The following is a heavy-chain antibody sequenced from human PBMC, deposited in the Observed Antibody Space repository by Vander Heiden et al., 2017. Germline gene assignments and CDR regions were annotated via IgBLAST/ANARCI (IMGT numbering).Heavy chain of an antibody. CDR3: AKDRDEAYYDSSGYPDY. CDR2: ISGSGGST. V-gene: IGHV3-23*01. J-gene: IGHJ4*02. D-gene: IGHD3-22*01. Sequence: EVQLLESGGGLVQPGGSLRLSCAASGFTFSSYAMSWVRQAPGKGLEWVSAISGSGGSTYYADSVKGRFTISRDNSKNTLYLQMNSLRAEDTAVYYCAKDRDEAYYDSSGYPDYWGQGTLVTVSS. CDR1: GFTFSSYA.